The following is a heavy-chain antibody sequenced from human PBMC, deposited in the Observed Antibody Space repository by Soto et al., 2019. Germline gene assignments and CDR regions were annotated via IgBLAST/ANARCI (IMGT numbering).Heavy chain of an antibody. Sequence: PGGSLRLSCAASGFTFSSYAMSWVRQAPGKGLEWVSAISGSGGSTYYADSVKGRFTISRDNSKNTLYLQMNSLRAEDTAVYYCAKDPPLYSSVYNWFDPWGQGTLVTVSS. CDR3: AKDPPLYSSVYNWFDP. D-gene: IGHD6-19*01. J-gene: IGHJ5*02. CDR2: ISGSGGST. CDR1: GFTFSSYA. V-gene: IGHV3-23*01.